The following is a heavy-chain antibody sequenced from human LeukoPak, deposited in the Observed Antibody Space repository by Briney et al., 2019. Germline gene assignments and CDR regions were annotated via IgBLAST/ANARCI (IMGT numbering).Heavy chain of an antibody. CDR3: AKFYDSSTYYSNFDY. CDR2: ISDSGGST. V-gene: IGHV3-23*01. Sequence: GGSLRLSCAASGFTFSSYVMSWVRRAPGKGLEWVSAISDSGGSTYYADSVKGRFTISRDNSKNTLFLQMNSLRAEDTAVYYCAKFYDSSTYYSNFDYWGQGTLVTVSS. D-gene: IGHD3-22*01. CDR1: GFTFSSYV. J-gene: IGHJ4*02.